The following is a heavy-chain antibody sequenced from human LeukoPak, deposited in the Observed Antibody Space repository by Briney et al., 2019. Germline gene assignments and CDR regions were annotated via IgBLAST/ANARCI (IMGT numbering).Heavy chain of an antibody. V-gene: IGHV3-23*01. CDR2: IRGSGDYT. D-gene: IGHD3-22*01. CDR3: AKDRPNYYGTNGHYYTRNGDY. J-gene: IGHJ4*02. Sequence: GGSLRLSCAASGFTFNNYAMSWVRQAPGKGLEWVSSIRGSGDYTFYADSVKGRSTISRDNSKDTLYLQMNSLRVEDTAIYYCAKDRPNYYGTNGHYYTRNGDYWGQGTLVTVSS. CDR1: GFTFNNYA.